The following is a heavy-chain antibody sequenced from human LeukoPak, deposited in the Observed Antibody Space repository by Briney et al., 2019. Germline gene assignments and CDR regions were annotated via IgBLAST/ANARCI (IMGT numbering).Heavy chain of an antibody. Sequence: SETLSLTCTVSGGSISSYYWSWIRQPAGKGLEWIGRIYTSGGTNYNPSLKSRVTMSVDTSKNQFSLKLSSVTAADTAVYYCARAAIGFFDFPPENYYYYYMDVWGKGTTVTVSS. J-gene: IGHJ6*03. CDR2: IYTSGGT. V-gene: IGHV4-4*07. CDR1: GGSISSYY. CDR3: ARAAIGFFDFPPENYYYYYMDV. D-gene: IGHD3-3*01.